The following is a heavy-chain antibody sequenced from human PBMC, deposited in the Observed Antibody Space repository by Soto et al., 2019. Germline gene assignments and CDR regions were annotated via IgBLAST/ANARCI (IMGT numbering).Heavy chain of an antibody. Sequence: ETLSLTCTVSGGSISSYYWSWIRQPPGKGLEWIGYIYYSGSTNYNPSLKSRVTISVDTSKNQFSLKLSSVTAADTAVYYCARGRPMGSSWYTYGMDVWGHGTTVTVSS. V-gene: IGHV4-59*01. J-gene: IGHJ6*02. CDR2: IYYSGST. D-gene: IGHD6-13*01. CDR1: GGSISSYY. CDR3: ARGRPMGSSWYTYGMDV.